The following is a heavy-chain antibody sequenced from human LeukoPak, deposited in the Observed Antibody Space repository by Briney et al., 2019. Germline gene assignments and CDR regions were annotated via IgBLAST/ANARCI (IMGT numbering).Heavy chain of an antibody. CDR3: AGPSTVTTRYRYYYYYMDV. Sequence: KASETLSLTCNVSGASITDAYWSWLRQPPGKGLEWIGYIYYRGGTNYNPSLKSRVAISVDTSKNQFSLKLSSVTAADTAVYYCAGPSTVTTRYRYYYYYMDVWGKGTTVTVSS. CDR1: GASITDAY. D-gene: IGHD4-11*01. V-gene: IGHV4-59*12. CDR2: IYYRGGT. J-gene: IGHJ6*03.